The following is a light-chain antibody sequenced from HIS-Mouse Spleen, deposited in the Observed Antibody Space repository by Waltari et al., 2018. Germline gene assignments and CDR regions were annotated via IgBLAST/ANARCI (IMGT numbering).Light chain of an antibody. CDR3: QSADSSGTWV. V-gene: IGLV3-25*03. J-gene: IGLJ3*02. CDR2: KDS. Sequence: SYELTQPPSVSVSPGQTARITCSGDALPKQYAYWYQQKPGQAPVRVIYKDSERHSGIPERFSGSSSGTTVTLTISGVQAEDDADYYCQSADSSGTWVFGGGTKLTVL. CDR1: ALPKQY.